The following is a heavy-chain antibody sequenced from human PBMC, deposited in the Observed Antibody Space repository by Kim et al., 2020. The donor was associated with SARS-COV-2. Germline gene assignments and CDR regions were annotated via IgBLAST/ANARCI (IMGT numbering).Heavy chain of an antibody. Sequence: SLKGRVTISVDTSKNQFSLKLSSVTAADTAVYYCARWKGIQLWLDHWFDPWGQGTLATVSS. D-gene: IGHD5-18*01. J-gene: IGHJ5*02. V-gene: IGHV4-59*01. CDR3: ARWKGIQLWLDHWFDP.